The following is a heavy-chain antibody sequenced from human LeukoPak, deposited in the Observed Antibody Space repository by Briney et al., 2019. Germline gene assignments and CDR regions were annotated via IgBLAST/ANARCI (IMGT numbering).Heavy chain of an antibody. D-gene: IGHD6-19*01. CDR3: ARDSGTGSAWDPFDY. J-gene: IGHJ4*02. CDR1: GFTFRSYW. V-gene: IGHV3-74*03. Sequence: AGGSLRLSCAASGFTFRSYWMHWVRQAPGKGLVWVSRINSDGSITAYADSVKGRFTISRDNAENTLYLQMNSLRAEDTAVYYCARDSGTGSAWDPFDYWGRGNLVTVSS. CDR2: INSDGSIT.